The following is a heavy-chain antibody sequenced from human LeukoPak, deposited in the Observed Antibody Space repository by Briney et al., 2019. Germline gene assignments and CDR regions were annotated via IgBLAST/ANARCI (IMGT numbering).Heavy chain of an antibody. J-gene: IGHJ4*02. Sequence: PGGSLRLSCAASGFTFSSYAMSWVRQAPGKGLEWVSAISGSGGSTYYADSVKGRFTISRDNSKNTLYLQMNSLRAEDTAIYYCAKRPCTNGVCYALLDSWGQGTLVTVSS. CDR1: GFTFSSYA. CDR2: ISGSGGST. CDR3: AKRPCTNGVCYALLDS. V-gene: IGHV3-23*01. D-gene: IGHD2-8*01.